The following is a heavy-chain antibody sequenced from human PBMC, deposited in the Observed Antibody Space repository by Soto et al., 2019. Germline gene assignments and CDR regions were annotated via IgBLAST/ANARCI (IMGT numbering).Heavy chain of an antibody. V-gene: IGHV4-31*03. CDR3: ARAYCGGDCSWFDP. Sequence: SETLSLTCTVSGGSISSGGYYWSWIRQHPGKGLEWIEYIYYSGSTYYNPSLKSRVTISVDTSKNQFSLKLSSVTAADTAVYYCARAYCGGDCSWFDPWGQGTLVTVSS. D-gene: IGHD2-21*02. J-gene: IGHJ5*02. CDR2: IYYSGST. CDR1: GGSISSGGYY.